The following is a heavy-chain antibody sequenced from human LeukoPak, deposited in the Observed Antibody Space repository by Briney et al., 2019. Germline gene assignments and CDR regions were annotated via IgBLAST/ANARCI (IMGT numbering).Heavy chain of an antibody. CDR1: GFTFSDYW. V-gene: IGHV3-7*01. CDR2: INEEGSQK. CDR3: AREGRDYDILTGYYNHYYYGMDV. Sequence: GSLRLSCAASGFTFSDYWMTWVRQAPGKGLEWVANINEEGSQKYYVDPVKGRFTLSRDNAWNSLSLQMNSLRAEDTAVYYCAREGRDYDILTGYYNHYYYGMDVWGQGTTVTVSS. J-gene: IGHJ6*02. D-gene: IGHD3-9*01.